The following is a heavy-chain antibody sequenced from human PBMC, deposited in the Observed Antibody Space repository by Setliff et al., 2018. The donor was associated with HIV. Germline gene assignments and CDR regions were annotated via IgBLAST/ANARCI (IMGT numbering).Heavy chain of an antibody. CDR2: INHSGST. Sequence: SETLSLTCAVYGGSFSGYYWSWIRQPPGKGLEWIGEINHSGSTNYNPSLKSRVTISVDTSKNQFSLKLSSVTAADTAVYYCARGVVVRSGGAFDIWGQGTMVTVSS. CDR1: GGSFSGYY. J-gene: IGHJ3*02. CDR3: ARGVVVRSGGAFDI. D-gene: IGHD3-16*01. V-gene: IGHV4-34*01.